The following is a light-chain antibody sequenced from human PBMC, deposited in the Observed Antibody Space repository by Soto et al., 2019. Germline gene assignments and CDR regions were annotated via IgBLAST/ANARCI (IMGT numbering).Light chain of an antibody. J-gene: IGKJ4*01. Sequence: EIVMTQSPAILSVSPGDGATLFCRASQSIRNNFLARYQHKPGQAPRLLIHGASTRATGVPARFSGSASETEFTLTISGLQSEDFAVYYCQQYSAWPLTFGGGTKVEI. CDR3: QQYSAWPLT. CDR2: GAS. V-gene: IGKV3-15*01. CDR1: QSIRNN.